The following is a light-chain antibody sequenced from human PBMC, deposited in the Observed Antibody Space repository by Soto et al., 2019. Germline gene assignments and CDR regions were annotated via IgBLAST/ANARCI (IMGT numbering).Light chain of an antibody. CDR2: AAS. J-gene: IGKJ1*01. CDR1: QSISSY. V-gene: IGKV1-39*01. Sequence: DIQMTQSPSTLPASVGDRVTITCRASQSISSYLNWYQQKPGKAPKLLIYAASSLQSGAPSRFSGSGSETDFTLTISSLQPEDFATYSCQQSYSATWTFGQGTKVDIK. CDR3: QQSYSATWT.